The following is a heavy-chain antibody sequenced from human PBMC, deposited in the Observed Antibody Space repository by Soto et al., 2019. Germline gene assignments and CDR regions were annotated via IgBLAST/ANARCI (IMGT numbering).Heavy chain of an antibody. D-gene: IGHD5-12*01. CDR1: GGSISSGGYS. J-gene: IGHJ4*02. V-gene: IGHV4-30-2*01. CDR3: ARSPRDGYNYPRNYFDY. CDR2: IYHSGST. Sequence: TLSLTCAVSGGSISSGGYSWSWIRQPPGKGLEWIGYIYHSGSTYYNPSLKSRVTISVDRSKNQFSLKLSSVTAADTAVYYCARSPRDGYNYPRNYFDYWGQGTLVTVSS.